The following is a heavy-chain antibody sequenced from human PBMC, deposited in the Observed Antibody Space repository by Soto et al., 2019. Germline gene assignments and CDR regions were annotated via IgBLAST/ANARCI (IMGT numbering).Heavy chain of an antibody. Sequence: GASVKVSCKASGGTFSSYAISWVRQAPGQGLEWMNPNSGNTGYAQKFQGRVTMTRSTSISTAYMELSSLRSEDTAVYYCARGGYYYDSSAYYRPFDYWGQGTLVTVSS. D-gene: IGHD3-22*01. J-gene: IGHJ4*02. CDR2: NPNSGNT. CDR1: GGTFSSYA. V-gene: IGHV1-8*02. CDR3: ARGGYYYDSSAYYRPFDY.